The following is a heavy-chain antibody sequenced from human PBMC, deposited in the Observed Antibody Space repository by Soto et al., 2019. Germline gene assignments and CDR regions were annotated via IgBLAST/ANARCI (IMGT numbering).Heavy chain of an antibody. CDR2: IGTAGDT. CDR3: ANRDSGWYYFDY. CDR1: GFTFSSYD. D-gene: IGHD6-19*01. J-gene: IGHJ4*02. V-gene: IGHV3-13*01. Sequence: GGSLRLSCAASGFTFSSYDMHWVRQATGKGLEWVSAIGTAGDTYYPGSVKGRFTISRDNSKNTLYLQMNSLRAEDTAVYYCANRDSGWYYFDYWGQGTLVTVSS.